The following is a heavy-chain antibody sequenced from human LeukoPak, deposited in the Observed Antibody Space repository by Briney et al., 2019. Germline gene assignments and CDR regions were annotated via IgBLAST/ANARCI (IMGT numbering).Heavy chain of an antibody. CDR2: LYYSGIT. CDR1: GGSISSDDYY. V-gene: IGHV4-31*01. CDR3: ARGSDWNLGY. D-gene: IGHD1-1*01. J-gene: IGHJ4*02. Sequence: SETLSLTCTVSGGSISSDDYYWNWIRQHPGKGREWFGYLYYSGITYYNPSLKSQVTIPVDTSMKQFSLKLTSVTAAHAAVYYCARGSDWNLGYWGQGTLVTVSS.